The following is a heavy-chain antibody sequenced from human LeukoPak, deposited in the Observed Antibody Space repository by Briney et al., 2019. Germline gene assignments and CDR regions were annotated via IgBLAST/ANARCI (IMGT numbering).Heavy chain of an antibody. CDR1: GDSISSSSYY. CDR2: INHSGST. D-gene: IGHD3-3*01. J-gene: IGHJ4*02. Sequence: SETLSLTCTVSGDSISSSSYYWGWIRQPPGKGLEWIGEINHSGSTNYNPSLKSRVTISVDTSKNQFSLKLSSVTAADTAVYYCAMRSSSITIFGVVIASSSFDYWGQGTLVTVSS. CDR3: AMRSSSITIFGVVIASSSFDY. V-gene: IGHV4-39*07.